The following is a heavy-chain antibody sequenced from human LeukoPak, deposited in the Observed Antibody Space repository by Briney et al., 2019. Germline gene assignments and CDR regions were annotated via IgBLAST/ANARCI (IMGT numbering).Heavy chain of an antibody. CDR3: ARDSMHSAYGDEY. V-gene: IGHV4-4*07. Sequence: SETLSLTCTVSGGSINSYYWSWIRQPAGKGLEWIGRIYTSGITNYNPSLKSRVTMSVDTSKNQFSLKLNSVTAADTAVYYCARDSMHSAYGDEYWGRGTLVTVSS. CDR2: IYTSGIT. CDR1: GGSINSYY. D-gene: IGHD1-26*01. J-gene: IGHJ4*02.